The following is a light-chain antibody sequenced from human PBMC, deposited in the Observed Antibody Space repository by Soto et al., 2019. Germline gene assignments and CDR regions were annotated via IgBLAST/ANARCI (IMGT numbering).Light chain of an antibody. V-gene: IGLV2-14*01. Sequence: QSALTQPASVSGSPGQSITISGTGTSSDVGDYCSVSWYQQHPGKAPKVLIYAVSNRPSGVSNRFSGSKSGNTASLTVSGVQAEHESYYYCSSYTRSNTWVFGGGTKLAVL. J-gene: IGLJ3*02. CDR1: SSDVGDYCS. CDR3: SSYTRSNTWV. CDR2: AVS.